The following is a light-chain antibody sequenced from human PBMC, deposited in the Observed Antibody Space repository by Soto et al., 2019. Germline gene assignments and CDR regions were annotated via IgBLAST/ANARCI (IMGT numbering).Light chain of an antibody. Sequence: DIQVTQSPSTLSASVGDRVTITCRASQSIKGWLAWYQQKPGKAPKLLIYDASSLIGGVPSRFSGSGSGTEFPLTISRLQADVFVTYYCQQYNNGWTFGQGTKVEIK. V-gene: IGKV1-5*01. J-gene: IGKJ1*01. CDR1: QSIKGW. CDR3: QQYNNGWT. CDR2: DAS.